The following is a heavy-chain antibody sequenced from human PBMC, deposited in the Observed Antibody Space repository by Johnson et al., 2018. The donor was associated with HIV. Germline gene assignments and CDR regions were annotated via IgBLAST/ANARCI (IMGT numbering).Heavy chain of an antibody. J-gene: IGHJ3*02. Sequence: VQLVESGGGLVQPGRSLRLSCAASGFTFDDYAMHWVRQAPGKGLEWVSGISWNSGSIGYADSVKGRFTISSNNAKNTVYLQMNSLRAEDTAVYFCARGDNAAAGDAFDIWGQGTMVTVSS. V-gene: IGHV3-9*01. D-gene: IGHD6-13*01. CDR3: ARGDNAAAGDAFDI. CDR1: GFTFDDYA. CDR2: ISWNSGSI.